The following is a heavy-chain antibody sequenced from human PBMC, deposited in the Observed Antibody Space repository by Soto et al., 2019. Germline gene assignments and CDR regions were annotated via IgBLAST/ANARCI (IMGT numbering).Heavy chain of an antibody. CDR1: GGSISSGGYF. CDR3: ARGGGAVATGMDV. D-gene: IGHD5-12*01. J-gene: IGHJ6*02. V-gene: IGHV4-30-2*01. CDR2: IYHSGRP. Sequence: QLQLQESGSGLVKSSQTLSLTCAVSGGSISSGGYFWSWIRQPPGKGLEWIGYIYHSGRPYYNPSLESRVTISVDRSRNQFSLKLTSVTAADTAVYYCARGGGAVATGMDVWGQGATVTVSS.